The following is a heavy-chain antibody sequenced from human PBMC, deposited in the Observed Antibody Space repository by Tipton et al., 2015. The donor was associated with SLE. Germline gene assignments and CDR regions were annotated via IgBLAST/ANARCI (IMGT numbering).Heavy chain of an antibody. CDR1: GFTFSSYG. J-gene: IGHJ5*02. CDR3: ARGRYSSGWYVQNWFDP. V-gene: IGHV3-30*03. CDR2: ISYDGSNK. Sequence: SLRLSCAASGFTFSSYGMHWVRQAPGKGLEWVAVISYDGSNKYYADSVKGRFTISRDNAKNSLYLQMNSLRAEDTAVYYCARGRYSSGWYVQNWFDPWGQGTLVTISS. D-gene: IGHD6-19*01.